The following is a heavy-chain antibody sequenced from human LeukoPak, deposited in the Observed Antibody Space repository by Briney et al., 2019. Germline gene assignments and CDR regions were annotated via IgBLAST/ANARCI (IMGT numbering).Heavy chain of an antibody. D-gene: IGHD2/OR15-2a*01. CDR1: GGSISSGGYS. Sequence: SETLSLTCAVSGGSISSGGYSWSWIRQPPGKGLEWIGYTYHSGSTYYNPSLKSRVTISVDRSKNQFSLKLSSVTAADTAVYYCAGHHPRNTVDFWGQGTLVTVSS. V-gene: IGHV4-30-2*01. CDR3: AGHHPRNTVDF. J-gene: IGHJ4*02. CDR2: TYHSGST.